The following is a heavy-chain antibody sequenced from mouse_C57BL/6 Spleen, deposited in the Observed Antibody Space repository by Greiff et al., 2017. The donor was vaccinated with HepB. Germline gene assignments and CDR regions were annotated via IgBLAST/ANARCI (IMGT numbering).Heavy chain of an antibody. CDR2: INPSTGGT. Sequence: VQLQQSGAELAKPGASVKLSCKASGYTFTSYWMHWVKQRPGQGLEWIGEINPSTGGTTYNQKFKAKATLTVDKSSSTAYMQLKSLTSEDSAVYYCASEYYGNSHYFDYWGQGTTLTVSS. CDR3: ASEYYGNSHYFDY. D-gene: IGHD2-1*01. V-gene: IGHV1-7*01. CDR1: GYTFTSYW. J-gene: IGHJ2*01.